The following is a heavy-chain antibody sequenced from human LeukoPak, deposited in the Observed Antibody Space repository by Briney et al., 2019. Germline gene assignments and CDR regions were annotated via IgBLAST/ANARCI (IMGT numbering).Heavy chain of an antibody. D-gene: IGHD2-2*01. Sequence: ASVKVSCKASGYSFTSFGITWVRQAPGQGLEWMGWISAYNGGTNYAQKVQGRVTMTTDTSTSTAYTELRSLRSDDTAIYYCARCGASCSWGAFDIWGQGTMVTVSS. CDR1: GYSFTSFG. V-gene: IGHV1-18*01. CDR3: ARCGASCSWGAFDI. J-gene: IGHJ3*02. CDR2: ISAYNGGT.